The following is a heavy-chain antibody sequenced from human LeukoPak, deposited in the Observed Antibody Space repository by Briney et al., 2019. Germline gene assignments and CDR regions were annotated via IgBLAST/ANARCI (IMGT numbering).Heavy chain of an antibody. CDR3: AKHINAYSGFSDY. CDR2: ISYDGSNK. V-gene: IGHV3-30*04. J-gene: IGHJ4*02. Sequence: PGRSLRLSCAASGFTFSSYAMHWVRQAPGKGLEWVAVISYDGSNKYYADSVKGRFTISRDNSKNTLYLQMSRLRAEDTAIYYCAKHINAYSGFSDYWGQGTLVTVSS. CDR1: GFTFSSYA. D-gene: IGHD3-16*01.